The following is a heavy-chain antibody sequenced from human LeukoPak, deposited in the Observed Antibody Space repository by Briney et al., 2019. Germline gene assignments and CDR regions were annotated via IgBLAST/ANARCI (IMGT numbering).Heavy chain of an antibody. V-gene: IGHV1-2*02. Sequence: ASVKVSCKAPGYTFTGYYMHWVRQAPGQGLEWMGWINPNSGGTNYAQKFQGRVTMTRDTSISTAYMELSRLRSDDTAVYYCAKDRLGATLYFDSWGQGTLVTVSS. CDR1: GYTFTGYY. CDR2: INPNSGGT. D-gene: IGHD4-11*01. CDR3: AKDRLGATLYFDS. J-gene: IGHJ4*02.